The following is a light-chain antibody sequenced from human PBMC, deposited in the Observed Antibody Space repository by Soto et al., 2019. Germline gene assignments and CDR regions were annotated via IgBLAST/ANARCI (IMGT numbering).Light chain of an antibody. CDR1: QSISSY. Sequence: DIQMTQSPSSLYASVGDRVTITCRASQSISSYLNWHQQSPGKAPKLLIYASSSLQSGVPSRFSGSGSGTDFTLTISSLQPEDFATYYCQQTHSTPWTFGQGTKVEIK. J-gene: IGKJ1*01. V-gene: IGKV1-39*01. CDR2: ASS. CDR3: QQTHSTPWT.